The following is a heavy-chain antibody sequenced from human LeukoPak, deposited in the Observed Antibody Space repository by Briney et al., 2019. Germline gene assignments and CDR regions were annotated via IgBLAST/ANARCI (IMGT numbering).Heavy chain of an antibody. CDR1: GGSISSGGYY. D-gene: IGHD3-10*01. V-gene: IGHV4-31*03. CDR2: IYYSGST. Sequence: SETLSLTCTVSGGSISSGGYYWSWIRQHPGKGLEWIGYIYYSGSTYYNPSLKSRVTISVDTSKNQFSLKLSSVTAADTAVYYCASARMIHPRYGSGSYRNWGQGTLVTVSS. CDR3: ASARMIHPRYGSGSYRN. J-gene: IGHJ4*02.